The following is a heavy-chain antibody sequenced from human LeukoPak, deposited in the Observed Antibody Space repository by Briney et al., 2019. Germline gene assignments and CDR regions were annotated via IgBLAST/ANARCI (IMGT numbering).Heavy chain of an antibody. D-gene: IGHD6-6*01. CDR3: AKDLFGYSSSSSSWFDP. V-gene: IGHV3-30*18. CDR1: GFTFSSYG. J-gene: IGHJ5*02. Sequence: GGSLRLSCAASGFTFSSYGMHWVRQAPGKGLEWVAVISYDGSNKYYADSVKGRFTISRDNSKNTLYLQMNSLRAEDTAVYYCAKDLFGYSSSSSSWFDPWGQGTLVTVSS. CDR2: ISYDGSNK.